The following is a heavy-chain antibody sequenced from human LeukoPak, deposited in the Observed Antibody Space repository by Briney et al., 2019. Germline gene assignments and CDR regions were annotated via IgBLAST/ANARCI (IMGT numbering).Heavy chain of an antibody. V-gene: IGHV1-69*13. J-gene: IGHJ6*04. D-gene: IGHD3-10*01. CDR1: GGIFNSYA. CDR3: ARGSQEVRGLFMTPYYYYDMHV. CDR2: IIPIFETA. Sequence: SVKVSCKTSGGIFNSYAISWVRQAPGQGLEWLGGIIPIFETANYAQKFQGRVTISADESTSTAYMELSSLRSEDTAMYYCARGSQEVRGLFMTPYYYYDMHVWGKGTTVTVS.